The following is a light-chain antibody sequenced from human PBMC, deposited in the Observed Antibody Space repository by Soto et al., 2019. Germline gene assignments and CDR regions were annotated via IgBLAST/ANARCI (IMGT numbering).Light chain of an antibody. CDR2: DAS. CDR1: QSVSRY. J-gene: IGKJ4*01. Sequence: ELVLTQSPATLSLSPGGSATLSCRASQSVSRYLAWYQQKPGQPLRLLIYDASKRAAGIPARFSGSGSGTDFTLTISSLEPEDFAVYYCHQRSNWPLTFGGGTKLEI. CDR3: HQRSNWPLT. V-gene: IGKV3-11*01.